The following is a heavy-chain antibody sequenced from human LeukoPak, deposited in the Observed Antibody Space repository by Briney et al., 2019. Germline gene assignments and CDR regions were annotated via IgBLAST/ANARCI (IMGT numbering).Heavy chain of an antibody. J-gene: IGHJ6*03. CDR2: IIPIFGTA. CDR1: GYSFTSNG. Sequence: RASVKVSCKASGYSFTSNGISWVRQAPGQGLEWMGGIIPIFGTANYAQKFQGRVTITADESTSTAYMELSSLRSEDTAVYYCATSSKEIFGVVIDYYYMDVWGKGTTVTVSS. CDR3: ATSSKEIFGVVIDYYYMDV. V-gene: IGHV1-69*13. D-gene: IGHD3-3*01.